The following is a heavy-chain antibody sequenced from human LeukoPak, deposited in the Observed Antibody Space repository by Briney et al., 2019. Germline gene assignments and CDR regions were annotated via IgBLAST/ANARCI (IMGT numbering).Heavy chain of an antibody. Sequence: SETLSLTCTVSGVSISSSPYYWGWIRQPPGKGLEWIGSICYSGSTYYNPSLKSRVTISVDTSKNQLSLKLSSVTAADTAVYYCAAHDYYGSGIDYWGQGTLVTVSS. CDR2: ICYSGST. CDR3: AAHDYYGSGIDY. J-gene: IGHJ4*02. CDR1: GVSISSSPYY. V-gene: IGHV4-39*01. D-gene: IGHD3-10*01.